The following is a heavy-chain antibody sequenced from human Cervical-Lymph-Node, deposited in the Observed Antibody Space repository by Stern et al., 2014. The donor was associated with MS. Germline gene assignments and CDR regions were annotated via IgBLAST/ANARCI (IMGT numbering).Heavy chain of an antibody. Sequence: QVQLVQSGAEVKKPGASLKVSCKASGYTFTGYYIHWVRQAPGQGLEWMGWINPNNGDTKYAQKFQGWVTMTGDTSISTAYMELSRLKSDDTAVYYCARAPSSWYTMDVWGQGTTVTVSS. CDR3: ARAPSSWYTMDV. CDR1: GYTFTGYY. J-gene: IGHJ6*02. D-gene: IGHD6-6*01. V-gene: IGHV1-2*04. CDR2: INPNNGDT.